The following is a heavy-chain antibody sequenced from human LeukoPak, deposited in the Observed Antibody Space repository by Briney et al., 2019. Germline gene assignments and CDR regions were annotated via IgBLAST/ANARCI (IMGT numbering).Heavy chain of an antibody. CDR1: GFTLSSYS. D-gene: IGHD3-22*01. CDR2: ISSSSSYI. CDR3: ARGDTYYYDSSGYYPGAFDI. Sequence: GGSLRLSCAASGFTLSSYSMNWVRQAPGKGLEWVSSISSSSSYIYYADSVKGRFTISRDNAKNSLYLQMNSLRAEDTAVYCCARGDTYYYDSSGYYPGAFDIWGQGTMVTVSS. V-gene: IGHV3-21*01. J-gene: IGHJ3*02.